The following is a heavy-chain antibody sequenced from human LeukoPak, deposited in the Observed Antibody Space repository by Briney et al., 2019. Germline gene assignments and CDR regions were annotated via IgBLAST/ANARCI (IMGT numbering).Heavy chain of an antibody. D-gene: IGHD3-3*01. Sequence: SETLSLTCAVYGGSFSGYYWSWIRQPPGKGLEWIGEINHSGSTNYNPSLKSRVTISVDTSKNQFSLKLSSVTAADTAVYYCASAIFGVVTSYYFDYWGQGTLVTVSS. J-gene: IGHJ4*02. CDR2: INHSGST. V-gene: IGHV4-34*01. CDR1: GGSFSGYY. CDR3: ASAIFGVVTSYYFDY.